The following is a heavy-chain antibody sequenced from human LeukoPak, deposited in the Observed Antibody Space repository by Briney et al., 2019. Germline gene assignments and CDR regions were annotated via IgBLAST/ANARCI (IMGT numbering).Heavy chain of an antibody. CDR3: ARCIAARPPSIDY. Sequence: PSQTLSLTCTVSGGSISSGGYYWSWIRQHPGKGLEWIGYIYYSGSTYYNPSLKSRFTISVDTSKNQFSLKLSSVTAADTAVYYCARCIAARPPSIDYWGQGTLVTVSS. CDR1: GGSISSGGYY. J-gene: IGHJ4*02. D-gene: IGHD6-6*01. V-gene: IGHV4-31*03. CDR2: IYYSGST.